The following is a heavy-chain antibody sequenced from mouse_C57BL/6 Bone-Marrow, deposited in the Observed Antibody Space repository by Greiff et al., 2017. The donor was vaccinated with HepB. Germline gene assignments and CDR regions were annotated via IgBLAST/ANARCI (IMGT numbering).Heavy chain of an antibody. CDR2: INPSSGYT. V-gene: IGHV1-4*01. D-gene: IGHD1-1*01. Sequence: VQLQHSGAELARPGASVKMSCKASGYTFTSYTMHWVKQRPGQGLEWIGYINPSSGYTKYNQKFKDKATLTADKTSSTAYMQLSSLTSEDSAVYDGARGHYYSSSIPFAMDYWGQGTSVTVSS. CDR1: GYTFTSYT. CDR3: ARGHYYSSSIPFAMDY. J-gene: IGHJ4*01.